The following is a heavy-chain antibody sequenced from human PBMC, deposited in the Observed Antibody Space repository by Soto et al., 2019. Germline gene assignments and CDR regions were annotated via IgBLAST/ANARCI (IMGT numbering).Heavy chain of an antibody. D-gene: IGHD6-6*01. V-gene: IGHV4-59*01. Sequence: SETLSLTCTVSGGSISSYYWSWIRQPPGKGLEWIGYIYYSGSTNYNPSLKSRVTISVDTSKNQFSLYLQMNSLRAEDTALYYCAKFSSSSLYYYYGMDVWGQGTTVTVSS. J-gene: IGHJ6*02. CDR1: GGSISSYY. CDR2: IYYSGST. CDR3: AKFSSSSLYYYYGMDV.